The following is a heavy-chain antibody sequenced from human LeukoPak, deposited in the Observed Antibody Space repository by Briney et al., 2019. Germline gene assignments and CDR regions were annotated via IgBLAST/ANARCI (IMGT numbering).Heavy chain of an antibody. Sequence: GESLKISCKGSGYSFTSYWISWVRQMPGKGLEWMGRIDPSDSYTNYSPSFQGHDTISADKSISTAYLQWSSLKASDTAMYYCARPVGRYCSGGSCYYYWGQGTLVTVSS. V-gene: IGHV5-10-1*01. CDR3: ARPVGRYCSGGSCYYY. J-gene: IGHJ4*02. D-gene: IGHD2-15*01. CDR1: GYSFTSYW. CDR2: IDPSDSYT.